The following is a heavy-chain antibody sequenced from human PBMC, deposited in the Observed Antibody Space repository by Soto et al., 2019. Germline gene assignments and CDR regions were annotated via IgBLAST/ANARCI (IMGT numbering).Heavy chain of an antibody. CDR2: IDPSDSQT. V-gene: IGHV5-10-1*01. D-gene: IGHD5-12*01. CDR3: ARQIYDSDSGPNFQYYFDS. J-gene: IGHJ4*02. Sequence: GESLKISCKGSGYSFAGYWITWVRQKPGKGLEWMGRIDPSDSQTYYSPSFRGHVTISATKSITTVFLQWSSLRASDTAMYYCARQIYDSDSGPNFQYYFDSWGQGTPVTVSS. CDR1: GYSFAGYW.